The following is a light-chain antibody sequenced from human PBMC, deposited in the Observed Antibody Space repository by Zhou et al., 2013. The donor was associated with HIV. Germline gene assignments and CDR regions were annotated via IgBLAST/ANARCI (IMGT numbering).Light chain of an antibody. CDR1: SSDVGGYNY. CDR2: EVS. J-gene: IGLJ1*01. Sequence: QSALTQPPSASGSPGQSVTISCTGTSSDVGGYNYVSWYQQHPGKAPKLMIYEVSKRPSGVPDRFSGSKSGTSTSLAISGLQTEDEADYYCAAWDDSLYDYVFGIGTKVSVL. CDR3: AAWDDSLYDYV. V-gene: IGLV2-8*01.